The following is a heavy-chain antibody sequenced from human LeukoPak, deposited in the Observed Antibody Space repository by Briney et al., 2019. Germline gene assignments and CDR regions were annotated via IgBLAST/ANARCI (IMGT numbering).Heavy chain of an antibody. CDR3: TCYCTADS. Sequence: GASVKVSCKTSGYTFTSYYMHWVRQAPGQGLEWMGVINPTGSSTNYAEKFQGRVTMTRDTSTSTVYMELSSLRFEDTAVYYCTCYCTADSWGQGTLVTVSS. V-gene: IGHV1-46*01. J-gene: IGHJ4*02. CDR2: INPTGSST. CDR1: GYTFTSYY. D-gene: IGHD2-8*02.